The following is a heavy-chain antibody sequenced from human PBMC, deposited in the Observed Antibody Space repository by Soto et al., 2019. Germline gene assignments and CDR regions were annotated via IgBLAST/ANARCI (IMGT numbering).Heavy chain of an antibody. V-gene: IGHV3-30*18. CDR2: ISYDGSNK. J-gene: IGHJ4*02. CDR1: GFTFSSYG. D-gene: IGHD5-18*01. Sequence: QSGGSLRLSCAASGFTFSSYGMHWVRQAPGKGLEWVAVISYDGSNKYYADSVKGRFTISRDNSKNTLYLQMNSLRAEDTAVYYCAKVGRQLWLRGPFDYWGQGTLVTVSS. CDR3: AKVGRQLWLRGPFDY.